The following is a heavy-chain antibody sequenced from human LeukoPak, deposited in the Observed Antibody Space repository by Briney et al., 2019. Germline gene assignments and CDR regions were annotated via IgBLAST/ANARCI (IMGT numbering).Heavy chain of an antibody. V-gene: IGHV3-11*04. CDR1: GFTFSDYY. D-gene: IGHD2-2*01. CDR3: ARAGFGYCIINRCSATQFDP. J-gene: IGHJ5*02. CDR2: ISPSGTTI. Sequence: GGSLRLSCAASGFTFSDYYMSWIRQAPGKGLEWISYISPSGTTISYADSAKGRFTISRDNAKNSPYLQMNSLRAEDTAVYYCARAGFGYCIINRCSATQFDPWGQGTLVTVSS.